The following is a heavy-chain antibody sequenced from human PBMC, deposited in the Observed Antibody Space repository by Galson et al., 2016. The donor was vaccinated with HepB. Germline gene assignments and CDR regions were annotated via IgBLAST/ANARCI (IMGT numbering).Heavy chain of an antibody. V-gene: IGHV3-73*01. CDR2: IRTKPNTYAT. CDR1: GFSFSNYW. CDR3: IAVISTGYFDL. J-gene: IGHJ2*01. Sequence: SLRLSCAASGFSFSNYWMSWVRQASGKGLEWVGRIRTKPNTYATVYAASVKGRFIISRDDLKNTTYLQMNSLKTEDTAVYYCIAVISTGYFDLWGRGTLVTVSS. D-gene: IGHD2-2*01.